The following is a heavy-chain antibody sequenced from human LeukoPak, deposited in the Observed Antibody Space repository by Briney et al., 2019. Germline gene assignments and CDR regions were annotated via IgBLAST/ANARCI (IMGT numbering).Heavy chain of an antibody. Sequence: PGGSLRLSCAASGFTFTNYWMTWVRQAPGKGPEWVANIRQDGSETNYVGSVRGRFTIARDNTKNSLYLQMTSLRGEDTAVYYCASRAGKPGNTPWCFDYWGQGALVTVS. J-gene: IGHJ4*02. CDR1: GFTFTNYW. CDR3: ASRAGKPGNTPWCFDY. V-gene: IGHV3-7*01. CDR2: IRQDGSET. D-gene: IGHD1-7*01.